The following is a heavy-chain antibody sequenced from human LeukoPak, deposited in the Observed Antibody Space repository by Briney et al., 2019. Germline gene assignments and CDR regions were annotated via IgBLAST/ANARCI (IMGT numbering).Heavy chain of an antibody. D-gene: IGHD2-2*01. Sequence: GASVKVSCKASGYTFTSYDINWVRQATGQGLEWMGWMNPNSGNTGYAQKFQGRVTMTRNTSISTAYMELSSLRSEDTAVYYCARSHIVVVPAASTQLWLPQEYYYYGMDVWGQGTTVTVSS. CDR1: GYTFTSYD. CDR2: MNPNSGNT. CDR3: ARSHIVVVPAASTQLWLPQEYYYYGMDV. J-gene: IGHJ6*02. V-gene: IGHV1-8*01.